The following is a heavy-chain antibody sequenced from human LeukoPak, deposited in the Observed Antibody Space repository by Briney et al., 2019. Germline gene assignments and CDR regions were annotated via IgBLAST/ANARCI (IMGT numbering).Heavy chain of an antibody. CDR3: ARGKDYYDSSGEFDY. CDR2: IYHSGST. Sequence: TETLSLTCAVSGGSISSSNWWSWVRQPPGKGLEWIGEIYHSGSTNYNPSLKSRVTISVDKSKNQFSLKLSSVTAADTAVYYCARGKDYYDSSGEFDYWGQGTLVTVSS. CDR1: GGSISSSNW. D-gene: IGHD3-22*01. V-gene: IGHV4-4*02. J-gene: IGHJ4*02.